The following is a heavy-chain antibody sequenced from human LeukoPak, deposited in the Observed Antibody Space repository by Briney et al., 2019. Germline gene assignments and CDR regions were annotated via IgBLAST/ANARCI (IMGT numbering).Heavy chain of an antibody. D-gene: IGHD2-2*02. CDR3: ASTADDCSSTSCYTRAPPDY. CDR2: IYYSGST. J-gene: IGHJ4*02. V-gene: IGHV4-59*11. CDR1: GGSINSHY. Sequence: SETLSLTCTVSGGSINSHYWSWIRQPPGKGLEWIGDIYYSGSTNYNFSLKSRLTISVDTSKNQFSLKLSSVTAADTAVYYCASTADDCSSTSCYTRAPPDYWGQGTLVTVSS.